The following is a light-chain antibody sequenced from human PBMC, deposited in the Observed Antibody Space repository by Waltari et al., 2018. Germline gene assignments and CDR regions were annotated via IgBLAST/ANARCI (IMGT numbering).Light chain of an antibody. CDR2: DNY. Sequence: QSVLTQPPSVSAAPGQKVTISCSGGTSNIGNYYVSWYQHLPGAAPKLPSYDNYKRPSGIPARFSASKSGTSAILGITGLQIGDEADYYCATLDNSLTDVVFGGGTKLTVL. CDR3: ATLDNSLTDVV. CDR1: TSNIGNYY. J-gene: IGLJ2*01. V-gene: IGLV1-51*01.